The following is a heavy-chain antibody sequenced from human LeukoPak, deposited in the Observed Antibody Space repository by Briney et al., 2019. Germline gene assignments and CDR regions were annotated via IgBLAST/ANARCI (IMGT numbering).Heavy chain of an antibody. V-gene: IGHV1-8*01. J-gene: IGHJ5*02. CDR2: MNPNSGNT. CDR1: GYTFTSYD. CDR3: ARHWVGEWYYGSVDP. D-gene: IGHD3-10*01. Sequence: EASVKVSCKASGYTFTSYDINWVRQAPGQGLEWMGWMNPNSGNTGYAQKFQGRVTMTRNTSISTAYMELSSLRSEDTAVYYCARHWVGEWYYGSVDPWGQGTLVTVSS.